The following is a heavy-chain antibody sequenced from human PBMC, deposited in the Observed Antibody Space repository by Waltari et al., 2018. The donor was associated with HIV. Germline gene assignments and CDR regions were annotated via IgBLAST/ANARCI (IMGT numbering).Heavy chain of an antibody. CDR1: GFSFSSTG. CDR2: IFKDGSNK. V-gene: IGHV3-30*18. CDR3: AKDQDGGDRSFDY. D-gene: IGHD2-21*02. Sequence: QVRLVESGGGVVQPGTSLRLSCTASGFSFSSTGIHWVRQAPGKGLEWVAVIFKDGSNKYYIDSVKGRFTISRDNSKNTLYLQMNSLRVDDTAVYYCAKDQDGGDRSFDYWGQGTLVTVSS. J-gene: IGHJ4*02.